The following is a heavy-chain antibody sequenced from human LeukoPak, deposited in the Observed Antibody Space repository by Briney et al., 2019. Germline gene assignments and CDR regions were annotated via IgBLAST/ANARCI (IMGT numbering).Heavy chain of an antibody. Sequence: SETLSLTCTVSGGSISSSSYYWGWIRQPPGKGLEWIGSIYYSGSTYYNPSLKSRVTISVDTSENQFSLKLSSVTAADTAVYYCARGIAARYWGQGTLVTDSS. CDR3: ARGIAARY. J-gene: IGHJ4*02. CDR1: GGSISSSSYY. CDR2: IYYSGST. V-gene: IGHV4-39*07. D-gene: IGHD6-6*01.